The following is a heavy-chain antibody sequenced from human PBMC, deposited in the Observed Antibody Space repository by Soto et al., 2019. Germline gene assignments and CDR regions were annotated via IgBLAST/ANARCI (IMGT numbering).Heavy chain of an antibody. J-gene: IGHJ5*02. D-gene: IGHD1-26*01. V-gene: IGHV3-48*02. CDR3: ARGHELNWFDP. CDR1: GFTFSSYS. Sequence: EVQLVESGGGLVQPGGSLRLSCAASGFTFSSYSMNWVRQAPGKGLEWVSYISSSSSTIYYADSVKGRFTISRDNAKNSLCLQMNSLRDEDTAVYYCARGHELNWFDPWGQGTLVTVSS. CDR2: ISSSSSTI.